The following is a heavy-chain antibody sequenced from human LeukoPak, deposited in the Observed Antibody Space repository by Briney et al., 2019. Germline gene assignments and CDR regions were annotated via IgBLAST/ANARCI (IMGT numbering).Heavy chain of an antibody. D-gene: IGHD6-19*01. J-gene: IGHJ4*02. V-gene: IGHV3-11*05. CDR3: ARVKGSGWSAVDY. CDR2: ISSSSSDT. Sequence: GGSLRLSCAASGFTFSDYYMSWSRQAPGKGLEWVSYISSSSSDTNYADSAHGSFTISRDNAKNSLHLQMNSLRAEDTAAYYCARVKGSGWSAVDYCGQGSVVTVSS. CDR1: GFTFSDYY.